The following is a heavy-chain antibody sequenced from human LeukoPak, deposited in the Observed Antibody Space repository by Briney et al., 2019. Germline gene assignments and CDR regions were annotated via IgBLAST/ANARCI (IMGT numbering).Heavy chain of an antibody. V-gene: IGHV1-3*01. CDR1: GYIFTTYA. CDR2: INAGNGNT. D-gene: IGHD6-13*01. CDR3: ATTVSAGTYRYFQH. J-gene: IGHJ1*01. Sequence: ASVKVSCKASGYIFTTYAMHWVRQAPGQSLEWMGWINAGNGNTKYLQKFQGRATITRDTSANIAYMELSSLRSEDTAVYYCATTVSAGTYRYFQHWGQGTLVTVSS.